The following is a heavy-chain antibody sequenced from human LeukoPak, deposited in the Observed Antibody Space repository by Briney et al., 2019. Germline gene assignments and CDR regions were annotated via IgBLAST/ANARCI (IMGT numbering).Heavy chain of an antibody. J-gene: IGHJ4*02. CDR1: GFTFGDYA. Sequence: SLRLSCAASGFTFGDYAMHWVRQAPGKGLEWVSGISWNSGNIGYADSVKGRFTISRDNAKNSLYLQMSSLRAEDTALYYCAKSPGYSSSWYYFDYWGQGTLVTVSS. CDR2: ISWNSGNI. D-gene: IGHD6-13*01. CDR3: AKSPGYSSSWYYFDY. V-gene: IGHV3-9*01.